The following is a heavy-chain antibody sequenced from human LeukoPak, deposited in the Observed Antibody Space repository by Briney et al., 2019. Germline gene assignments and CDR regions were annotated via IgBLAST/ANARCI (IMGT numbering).Heavy chain of an antibody. CDR3: AIAPRKVAAEYYYMDV. D-gene: IGHD6-13*01. CDR2: ISAYNGNT. J-gene: IGHJ6*03. V-gene: IGHV1-18*01. CDR1: GYSFSHYA. Sequence: ASVKVSCKASGYSFSHYAVSWVRQAPGQGLEWMGWISAYNGNTNYAQKLQGRVTMTTDTSTSTAYMELRSLRSDDTAVYYCAIAPRKVAAEYYYMDVWGKGTTVTVSS.